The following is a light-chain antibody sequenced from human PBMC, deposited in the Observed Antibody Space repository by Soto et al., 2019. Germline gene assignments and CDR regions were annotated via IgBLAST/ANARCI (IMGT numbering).Light chain of an antibody. CDR2: DTS. CDR1: QSVSDY. J-gene: IGKJ4*01. V-gene: IGKV3-11*01. CDR3: QQRTNWLT. Sequence: EIVLTQSTATLSLSPGERATLSCRASQSVSDYIAWYQQKPGQAPRLLIYDTSNRATGVPARFSGSGSGTDFTLTISNLEPEDFAVYYCQQRTNWLTFGGGTKVEIK.